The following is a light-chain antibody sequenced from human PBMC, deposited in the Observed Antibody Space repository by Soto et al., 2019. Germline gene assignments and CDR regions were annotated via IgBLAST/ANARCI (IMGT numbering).Light chain of an antibody. CDR3: QQSYSTTWT. CDR2: AAS. CDR1: QSISTY. Sequence: DIQITQSPSSLSASVGYRVTITFRASQSISTYLNWYQQKAGLAPKLLIYAASSLQSGVPSRFSGSGSETDFTLTISSLQPEDFATYSCQQSYSTTWTFGQGTKVDI. J-gene: IGKJ1*01. V-gene: IGKV1-39*01.